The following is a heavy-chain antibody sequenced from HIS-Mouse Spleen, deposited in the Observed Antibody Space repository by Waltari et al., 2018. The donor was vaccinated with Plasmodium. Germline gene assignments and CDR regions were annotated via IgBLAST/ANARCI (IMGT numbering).Heavy chain of an antibody. CDR3: ARRGGSYYYFDY. J-gene: IGHJ4*02. Sequence: QLQLQESGPGLVKPSETLSLTCPVPGGSLSSSSYYWGWIRQPPGKGLEGIGSIYYSGSTYYNPSLKSRVTISVDTSKNQFSLKLSSVTAADTAVYYCARRGGSYYYFDYWGQGTLVTVSS. CDR1: GGSLSSSSYY. D-gene: IGHD1-26*01. CDR2: IYYSGST. V-gene: IGHV4-39*01.